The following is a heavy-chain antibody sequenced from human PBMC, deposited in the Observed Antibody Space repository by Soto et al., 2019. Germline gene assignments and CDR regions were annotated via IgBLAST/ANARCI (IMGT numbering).Heavy chain of an antibody. CDR2: ISGSGGST. V-gene: IGHV3-23*01. CDR1: GFTFSRYA. Sequence: EVQLLESGGGLVQPGGSLRLSCAAAGFTFSRYAMSWVRQAPGKGLEWVPAISGSGGSTYYADSVKGRFTISRDNSKNTLYLQMNSLRAEDTAVYYCAKSIAAAGSYYYYGMDVWGQGTTVTVSS. CDR3: AKSIAAAGSYYYYGMDV. D-gene: IGHD6-13*01. J-gene: IGHJ6*02.